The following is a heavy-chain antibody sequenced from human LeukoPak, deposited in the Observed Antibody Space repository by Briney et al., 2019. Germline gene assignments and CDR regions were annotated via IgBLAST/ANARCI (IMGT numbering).Heavy chain of an antibody. CDR2: IYYSGST. CDR1: GGSISSGDYY. Sequence: PSETLSLTCTVSGGSISSGDYYWSWIRQPPGKGLEWIGYIYYSGSTYYNPSLKSQVTISVDTSKNQFSLKLSSVTAADTAVYYCARLYYYEGDDAFDIWGQGTMVTVSS. D-gene: IGHD3-22*01. J-gene: IGHJ3*02. V-gene: IGHV4-30-4*08. CDR3: ARLYYYEGDDAFDI.